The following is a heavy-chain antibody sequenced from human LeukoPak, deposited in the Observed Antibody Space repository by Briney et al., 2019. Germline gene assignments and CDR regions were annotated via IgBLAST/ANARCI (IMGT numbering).Heavy chain of an antibody. J-gene: IGHJ4*02. Sequence: PGGSLRLSCAASGFTFSSYSMNWVRQAPGKGLEWVSYISSSSSTIYYADSVKGRFTISRDNAKNSLYLQMNSLRAEDTAVYYCARLGYCSSTSCYGGFDYWGQGTLVTVSS. V-gene: IGHV3-48*01. CDR2: ISSSSSTI. CDR1: GFTFSSYS. CDR3: ARLGYCSSTSCYGGFDY. D-gene: IGHD2-2*01.